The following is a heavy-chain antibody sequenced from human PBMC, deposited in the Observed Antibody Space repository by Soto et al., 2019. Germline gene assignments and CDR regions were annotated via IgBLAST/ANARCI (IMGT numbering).Heavy chain of an antibody. V-gene: IGHV3-7*04. Sequence: EVQLVESGGGLVQPGGSLRLSCAASALTFSNYWMSWVRQAPGKGLEWVANIKQDGSEKYYVDSVKGRFTISRDNAKNSLYLQMNSLRADDTAVYYCARDAPSNYFDYWGQGTLVTVSS. CDR3: ARDAPSNYFDY. J-gene: IGHJ4*02. CDR2: IKQDGSEK. CDR1: ALTFSNYW.